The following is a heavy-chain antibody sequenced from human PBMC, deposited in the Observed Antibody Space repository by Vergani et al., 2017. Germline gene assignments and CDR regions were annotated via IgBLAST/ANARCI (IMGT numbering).Heavy chain of an antibody. CDR1: GFTFSSYW. CDR3: AREKVLRWFQGLYYYYGMDV. V-gene: IGHV3-74*01. D-gene: IGHD4-23*01. CDR2: INSDGSST. Sequence: ELQLVESGGGLVQPGGSLRLSCAASGFTFSSYWMHWVRQAPGKGLVWVSRINSDGSSTSYADSVKGRFTISRDNAKNTLYLQMNSLRAEDTAVYYCAREKVLRWFQGLYYYYGMDVWGQGTTVTVSS. J-gene: IGHJ6*02.